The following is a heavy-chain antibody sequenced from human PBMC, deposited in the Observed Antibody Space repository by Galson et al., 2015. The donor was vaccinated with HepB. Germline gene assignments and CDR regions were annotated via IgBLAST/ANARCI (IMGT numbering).Heavy chain of an antibody. CDR3: AKLSSSWNIGAFDY. CDR1: GFTFSSYA. V-gene: IGHV3-23*01. D-gene: IGHD6-13*01. J-gene: IGHJ4*02. CDR2: IIGSGGST. Sequence: SLRLSCAASGFTFSSYAMSWVRQAPGKGLEWVSSIIGSGGSTFYADSVKGRFTISRDNPKNTLYLRMNSLRAEDAAVYYCAKLSSSWNIGAFDYWGQGTLVTVSS.